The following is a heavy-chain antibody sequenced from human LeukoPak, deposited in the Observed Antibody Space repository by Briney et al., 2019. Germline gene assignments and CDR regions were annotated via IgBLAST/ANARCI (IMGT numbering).Heavy chain of an antibody. D-gene: IGHD3-10*01. CDR1: GGTFSSYS. V-gene: IGHV4-4*07. Sequence: SESLSLTCTASGGTFSSYSWSWIRQPAGKGLEWIGCIYTSGSTTYNPSLKSRVTMAVDTTKTQFSLKLSSVPAADTAVYYCSRQISRGFPFDHGGQGTLVTVS. J-gene: IGHJ4*02. CDR2: IYTSGST. CDR3: SRQISRGFPFDH.